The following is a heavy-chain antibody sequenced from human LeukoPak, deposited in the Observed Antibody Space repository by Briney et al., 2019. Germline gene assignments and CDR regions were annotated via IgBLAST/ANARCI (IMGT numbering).Heavy chain of an antibody. CDR2: IIPIFGTA. CDR3: ARDLGYYDSRYQKTLYYMDV. Sequence: SVRVSCKASGGTFSSYAISWVRQAPGQGLEWMGGIIPIFGTASYAQKFQGRVTITTDESTSTAYMELSSLRSEDTAVYYCARDLGYYDSRYQKTLYYMDVWGKGTTVTVSS. J-gene: IGHJ6*03. CDR1: GGTFSSYA. D-gene: IGHD3-22*01. V-gene: IGHV1-69*05.